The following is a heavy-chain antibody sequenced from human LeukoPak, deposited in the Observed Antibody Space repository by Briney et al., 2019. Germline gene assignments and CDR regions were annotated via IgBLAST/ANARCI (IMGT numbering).Heavy chain of an antibody. CDR3: ARGSIAAPYYYYFMDV. CDR1: GFTFSTYW. D-gene: IGHD6-6*01. J-gene: IGHJ6*03. V-gene: IGHV3-7*01. Sequence: GGSLRLSCAASGFTFSTYWMTWVRQAPGKGLEWVANIKQDGSEKYYVDSVKGRFTISRDNAKNSPCLQMNSLRAEDTAVYYCARGSIAAPYYYYFMDVWGKGTTVTVSS. CDR2: IKQDGSEK.